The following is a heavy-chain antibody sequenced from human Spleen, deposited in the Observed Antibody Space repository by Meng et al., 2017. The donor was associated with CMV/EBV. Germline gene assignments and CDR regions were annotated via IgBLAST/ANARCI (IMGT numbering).Heavy chain of an antibody. J-gene: IGHJ3*02. Sequence: GGSLRLSCAASGFTFGSYWMNWVRQAPGKGLEWVADITEDGSEKYYVDSLKGRFTISRDNAKNSLYLQMNSLRVEDTAVYFCARQSLGYGSRLGAFDIWGQGTLVTVSS. D-gene: IGHD3-16*01. CDR3: ARQSLGYGSRLGAFDI. V-gene: IGHV3-7*01. CDR1: GFTFGSYW. CDR2: ITEDGSEK.